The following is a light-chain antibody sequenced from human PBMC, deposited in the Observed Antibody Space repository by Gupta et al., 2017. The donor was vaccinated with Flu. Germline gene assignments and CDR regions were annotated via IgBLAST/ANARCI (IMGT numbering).Light chain of an antibody. CDR3: QQYITYST. CDR1: QSIDTW. V-gene: IGKV1-5*03. J-gene: IGKJ1*01. CDR2: QAS. Sequence: SPSPLSASVGDRVTITCRASQSIDTWLAWYQQKPWKAPKLLIYQASTRESGVPSRFSGCGSGTEFTLTSSSLQPDDSATYSCQQYITYSTFGPGTKVEIK.